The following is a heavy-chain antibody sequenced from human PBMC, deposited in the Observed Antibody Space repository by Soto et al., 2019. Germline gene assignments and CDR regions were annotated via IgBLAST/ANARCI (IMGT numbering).Heavy chain of an antibody. D-gene: IGHD1-1*01. Sequence: PGGSLRLSCAASGFSFSSYGMEWVRLAPGKGLEWVAATTYDGGIKHYVDSVKGRFTISRDNSKNTLYLQMNSLRVEDTATYYCAGALENPYFYYGINVRGKGTKVTVSS. V-gene: IGHV3-30*03. J-gene: IGHJ6*04. CDR3: AGALENPYFYYGINV. CDR1: GFSFSSYG. CDR2: TTYDGGIK.